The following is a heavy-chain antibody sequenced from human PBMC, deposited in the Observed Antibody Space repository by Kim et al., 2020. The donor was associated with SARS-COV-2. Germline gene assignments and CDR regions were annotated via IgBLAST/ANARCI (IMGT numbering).Heavy chain of an antibody. Sequence: NPSLKSQVTISVDTSKNQFSLKLSSVTAADTAVYYCARHAIGESLNWFDPWGQGTLVTVSS. D-gene: IGHD3-10*01. V-gene: IGHV4-59*08. CDR3: ARHAIGESLNWFDP. J-gene: IGHJ5*02.